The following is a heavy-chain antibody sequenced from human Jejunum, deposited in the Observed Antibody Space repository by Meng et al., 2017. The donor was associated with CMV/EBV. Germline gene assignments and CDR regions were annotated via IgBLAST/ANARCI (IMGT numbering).Heavy chain of an antibody. CDR2: VSYSGYT. CDR1: GGSLSGYY. CDR3: AREYSSSDY. Sequence: LSCTVSGGSLSGYYWHWIRQTPGRGLEWIGYVSYSGYTSYNPSLKSRVTISGDTSKNQFFLQLTSVTAADTAVYYCAREYSSSDYWGQGKLVTVSS. J-gene: IGHJ4*02. V-gene: IGHV4-59*01. D-gene: IGHD5-18*01.